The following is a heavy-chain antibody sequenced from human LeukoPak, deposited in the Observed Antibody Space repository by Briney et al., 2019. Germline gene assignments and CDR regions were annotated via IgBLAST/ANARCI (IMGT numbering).Heavy chain of an antibody. D-gene: IGHD4-17*01. CDR3: TRDEYGKTGH. CDR2: IKQDGSEK. J-gene: IGHJ4*02. Sequence: PGGSLRLSCAASGFTFSDHYMDWVRQAPGKGLEWVANIKQDGSEKYYVDSVKGRFTISRDNAKNSLYLQMNSLRAEDTAVYYCTRDEYGKTGHWGQGALVTVSS. CDR1: GFTFSDHY. V-gene: IGHV3-7*01.